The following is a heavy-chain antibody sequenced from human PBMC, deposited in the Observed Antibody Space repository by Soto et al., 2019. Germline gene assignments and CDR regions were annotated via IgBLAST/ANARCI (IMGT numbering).Heavy chain of an antibody. D-gene: IGHD1-26*01. CDR3: ARVEPGRRWFDP. CDR1: GGSISSGGYY. J-gene: IGHJ5*02. Sequence: QVQLQESGPGLVKPSQTLSLTCTVSGGSISSGGYYWSWIRQHPGKGLEWIGYIYYSGSTYYNPSLKSRVTISVDTSKHQCSLKLSSVTAADTAVYYCARVEPGRRWFDPWGQGTLVTVSS. CDR2: IYYSGST. V-gene: IGHV4-31*03.